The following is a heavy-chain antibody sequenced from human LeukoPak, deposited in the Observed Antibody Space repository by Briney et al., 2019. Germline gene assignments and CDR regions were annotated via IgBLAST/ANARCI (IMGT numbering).Heavy chain of an antibody. Sequence: GESLKISWKGSGYSFTCYWLGWVRPMPRKGLAWLGTIYPGDSDTRYSPSFKGQVTISADKSISTAYRQWSSLRASDTAMYYCARELSSSVDYWGQGTLVTVSS. CDR1: GYSFTCYW. J-gene: IGHJ4*02. CDR3: ARELSSSVDY. CDR2: IYPGDSDT. V-gene: IGHV5-51*01. D-gene: IGHD2-2*01.